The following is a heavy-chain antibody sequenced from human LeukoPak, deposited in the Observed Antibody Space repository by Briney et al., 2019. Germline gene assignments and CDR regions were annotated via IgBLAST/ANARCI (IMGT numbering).Heavy chain of an antibody. Sequence: GGSLRLSRAASGFTFSSYSMNWVRQAPGKGLEWVSSISSSSSYIYYADSVKGRFTISRDNAKNSLYLQMNSLRAEDTAVYYCARETGGYVWGSFDAFDIWGQGTMVTVSS. J-gene: IGHJ3*02. CDR1: GFTFSSYS. V-gene: IGHV3-21*01. CDR3: ARETGGYVWGSFDAFDI. CDR2: ISSSSSYI. D-gene: IGHD3-16*01.